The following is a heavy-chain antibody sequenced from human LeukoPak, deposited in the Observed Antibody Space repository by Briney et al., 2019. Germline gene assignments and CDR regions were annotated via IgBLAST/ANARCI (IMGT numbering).Heavy chain of an antibody. CDR2: PYYRSKWYN. J-gene: IGHJ4*02. CDR1: GDSVSSNSAA. D-gene: IGHD2-15*01. Sequence: SQTLSLTCAISGDSVSSNSAAWNWLRQSPSRGLEWLGRPYYRSKWYNDYAVSVKSRITIKPDTSKNQCSLKLSSVIAADTAVYYCARLWSTDCSGGSCPHQPNYWGQGTLVTVSS. CDR3: ARLWSTDCSGGSCPHQPNY. V-gene: IGHV6-1*01.